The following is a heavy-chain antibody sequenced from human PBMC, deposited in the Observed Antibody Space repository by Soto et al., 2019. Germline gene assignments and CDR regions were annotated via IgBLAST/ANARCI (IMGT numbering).Heavy chain of an antibody. CDR1: GFTFSSYD. Sequence: GSLRLSCAASGFTFSSYDMHWVRQATGKCLEWVSAIGTAGDTYYPGSVKGRFTISRENAKNSLYLQMNSLKTEDTAVYYCTTDLWRIAVVVGSTGYFNPWGQGTPVTVSS. D-gene: IGHD2-15*01. V-gene: IGHV3-13*01. J-gene: IGHJ5*02. CDR3: TTDLWRIAVVVGSTGYFNP. CDR2: IGTAGDT.